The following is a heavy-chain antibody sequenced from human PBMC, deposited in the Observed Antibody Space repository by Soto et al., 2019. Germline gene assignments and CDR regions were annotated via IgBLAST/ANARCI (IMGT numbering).Heavy chain of an antibody. CDR1: GFTFSSYS. J-gene: IGHJ6*03. CDR2: ISSSSSTI. D-gene: IGHD3-3*01. CDR3: ARDGDSMNDFWSGYSYYYMDV. V-gene: IGHV3-48*01. Sequence: GGSLRLSCAASGFTFSSYSMNWVRQAPGKGLEWVSYISSSSSTIYYADSVKGRFTISRDNAKNSLYLQMNSLRAEDTAVYYCARDGDSMNDFWSGYSYYYMDVWGKGTTVTVSS.